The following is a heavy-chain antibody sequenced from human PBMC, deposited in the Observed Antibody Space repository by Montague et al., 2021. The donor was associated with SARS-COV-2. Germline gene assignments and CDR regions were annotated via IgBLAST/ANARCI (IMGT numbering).Heavy chain of an antibody. J-gene: IGHJ5*02. CDR2: INHSGST. D-gene: IGHD2-2*01. Sequence: SETLSLTCAVYGGSISGYYWSWIRQPPGKGLEWIAEINHSGSTNYNPSLKSRVTISVDTSKNQFSLTLSSVTAADTAVYYCASLTLGNCSSISCDCDWFDPWGQGTPVTVSS. V-gene: IGHV4-34*01. CDR3: ASLTLGNCSSISCDCDWFDP. CDR1: GGSISGYY.